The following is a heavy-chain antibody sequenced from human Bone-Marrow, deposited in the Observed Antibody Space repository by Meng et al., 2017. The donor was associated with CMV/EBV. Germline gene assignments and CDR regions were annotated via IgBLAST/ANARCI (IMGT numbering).Heavy chain of an antibody. J-gene: IGHJ4*02. D-gene: IGHD5-18*01. CDR3: ARDHTANLDY. CDR1: GYTFTSYD. Sequence: ASVKVSCKASGYTFTSYDINWVRQATGQGLEWMGWMNPNSGNTGYAQKFQGRVTITADKSTSTAYMELSSLRSEDTAVYYCARDHTANLDYWGQGTLVTVSS. CDR2: MNPNSGNT. V-gene: IGHV1-8*03.